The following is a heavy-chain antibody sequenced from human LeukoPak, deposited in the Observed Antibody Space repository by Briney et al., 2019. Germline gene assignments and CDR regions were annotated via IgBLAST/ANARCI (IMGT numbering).Heavy chain of an antibody. D-gene: IGHD1-26*01. CDR3: AKSRIVGAHCLDY. CDR2: INPNSGGT. CDR1: GYTFTGCY. J-gene: IGHJ4*02. V-gene: IGHV1-2*02. Sequence: VASVKVSCKASGYTFTGCYMHWVRQAPGQGLEWMGWINPNSGGTNYAQKFQGRVTMTRDTSISTAYMELSRLRSDDTAVYYCAKSRIVGAHCLDYWGQGTLVTVSS.